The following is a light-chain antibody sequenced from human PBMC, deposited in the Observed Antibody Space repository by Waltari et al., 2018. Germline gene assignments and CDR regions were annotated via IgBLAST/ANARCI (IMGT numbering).Light chain of an antibody. J-gene: IGKJ4*01. CDR2: CAS. V-gene: IGKV3-15*01. Sequence: EVVMTQSPATLSVSPGERVTLSCRASQSVNRFVAWYQQKPGQAPRLLIYCASTRATGIPARFSGSGSGTEFTLTISSLQSEDFAVYYCQQYNDWPPLTFGGGTKLEIK. CDR1: QSVNRF. CDR3: QQYNDWPPLT.